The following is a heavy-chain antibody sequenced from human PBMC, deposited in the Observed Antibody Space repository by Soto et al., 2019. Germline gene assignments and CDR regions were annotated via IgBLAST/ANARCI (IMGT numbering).Heavy chain of an antibody. CDR1: GFTFSNYW. CDR2: IIKDGSEK. J-gene: IGHJ4*02. CDR3: TRDWGGRGY. V-gene: IGHV3-7*03. Sequence: GGSLRLSCAASGFTFSNYWMTWVRQAPGKGLERVANIIKDGSEKSYVDSVKGRFTISRDNAKNSLNLEMNSLRVEDTAVDYCTRDWGGRGYWHQRPLVAVSS. D-gene: IGHD3-10*01.